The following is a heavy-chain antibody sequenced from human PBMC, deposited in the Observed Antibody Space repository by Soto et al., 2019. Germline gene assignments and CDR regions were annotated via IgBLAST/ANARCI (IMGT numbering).Heavy chain of an antibody. CDR1: GYTFTSYG. V-gene: IGHV1-18*04. J-gene: IGHJ4*02. CDR3: ARVPSYSTLDY. CDR2: ISAYNGDT. D-gene: IGHD2-21*01. Sequence: ASVKVSCKASGYTFTSYGVSWVRQAPGQGLEWMGWISAYNGDTKYSQKFQGRISLTTDTYTRTAYMELRSLRSDDTAVYYCARVPSYSTLDYWGQGTLVTVSS.